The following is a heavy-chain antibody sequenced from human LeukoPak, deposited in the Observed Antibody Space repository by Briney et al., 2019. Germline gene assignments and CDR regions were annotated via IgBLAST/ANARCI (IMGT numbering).Heavy chain of an antibody. CDR2: INPNSGGT. D-gene: IGHD1-26*01. CDR1: GYTFSGYY. CDR3: AKYSGSYRALEG. V-gene: IGHV1-2*02. Sequence: GASVKVSCKASGYTFSGYYMHWVRQAPGQGLEWMGWINPNSGGTNYAQKFQGRVTMTRDTSISTAYMELSRLRSDDTAVYYCAKYSGSYRALEGWGQGTLVTVSS. J-gene: IGHJ4*02.